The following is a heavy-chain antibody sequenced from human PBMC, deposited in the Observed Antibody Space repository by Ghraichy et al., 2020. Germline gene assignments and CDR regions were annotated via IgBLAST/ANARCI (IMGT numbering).Heavy chain of an antibody. V-gene: IGHV4-59*01. J-gene: IGHJ4*02. D-gene: IGHD2/OR15-2a*01. CDR1: GGSISSYY. Sequence: SETLSLTCSVSGGSISSYYWTWIRQPPGKGLEWIGNIYYSGSTTYNPSLKSRLTISVDTSKNQFSLRLSSVTAADSAVYYCARDVSMGGIDYWGQGTLVTVSS. CDR2: IYYSGST. CDR3: ARDVSMGGIDY.